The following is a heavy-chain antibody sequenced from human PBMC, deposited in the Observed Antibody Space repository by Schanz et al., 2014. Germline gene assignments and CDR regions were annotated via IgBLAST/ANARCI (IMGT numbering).Heavy chain of an antibody. CDR3: TRSTLWSYDV. D-gene: IGHD2-21*01. V-gene: IGHV4-59*12. J-gene: IGHJ3*01. Sequence: QVQLQESGPGLVKPSETLSLTCTVSGGSISASYWGWIRQPPGKGLEWIAYIYYSGTTNYNPSLESRVTISVDKSKNQFSLILSSMTAADTAVYYCTRSTLWSYDVWGRGTMVIVSS. CDR1: GGSISASY. CDR2: IYYSGTT.